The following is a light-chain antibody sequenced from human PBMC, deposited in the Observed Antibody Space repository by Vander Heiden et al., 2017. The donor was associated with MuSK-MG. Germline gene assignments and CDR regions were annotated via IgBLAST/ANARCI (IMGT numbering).Light chain of an antibody. CDR1: QSVLYSSNNKDY. V-gene: IGKV4-1*01. Sequence: DIVMTQSPDSLAVSLGERAIINCKSSQSVLYSSNNKDYLAWYQQRPGQAPKLLIYWASTRESGVPDRFSGSGSGTDFTLTISSLQAEDVAVYYCQQYYDTLGTSGQGTKEEI. CDR3: QQYYDTLGT. J-gene: IGKJ1*01. CDR2: WAS.